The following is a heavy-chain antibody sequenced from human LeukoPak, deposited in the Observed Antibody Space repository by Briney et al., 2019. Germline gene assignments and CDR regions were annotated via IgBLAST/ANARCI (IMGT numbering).Heavy chain of an antibody. Sequence: GGSLRLSCAASGFTFSSYGMHWVRQAPGKGLEWVAFIRYDGSNKYYADSVKGRFTISRDNSKNTLYLQMNSLRAEDTAVYYCARREGGFYSWGIAYWGQGTLVTVSS. CDR2: IRYDGSNK. D-gene: IGHD1-26*01. J-gene: IGHJ4*02. CDR3: ARREGGFYSWGIAY. V-gene: IGHV3-30*02. CDR1: GFTFSSYG.